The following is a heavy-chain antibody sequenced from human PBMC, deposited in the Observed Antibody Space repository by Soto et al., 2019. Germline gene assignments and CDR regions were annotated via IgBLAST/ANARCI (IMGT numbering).Heavy chain of an antibody. Sequence: QVQLVESGGGVVQPGRSLRLSCAAYGFTFSSYAMHWVRQAPGKGLEWVAVISYDGSNKYYADSVKGRFTISRDNSKNTLYLQMNSLRAEDTAVYYCARGRDGFLGYYYYGMDVWGQGTTVTVSS. D-gene: IGHD3-16*01. J-gene: IGHJ6*02. CDR3: ARGRDGFLGYYYYGMDV. CDR2: ISYDGSNK. V-gene: IGHV3-30-3*01. CDR1: GFTFSSYA.